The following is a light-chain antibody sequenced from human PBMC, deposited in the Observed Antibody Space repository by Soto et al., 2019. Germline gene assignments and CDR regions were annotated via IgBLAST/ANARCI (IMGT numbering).Light chain of an antibody. CDR1: SSDVGNYNY. CDR2: DVS. Sequence: QSVLSQPRSVSGSPGQSVTISCTGTSSDVGNYNYVSWYQLHPDKAPKLMIHDVSRRPSGVPARFSGSKSGNTASLTISGLQPEDEADYYCCSYAGSYTWVFGGGTQLTVL. CDR3: CSYAGSYTWV. J-gene: IGLJ3*02. V-gene: IGLV2-11*01.